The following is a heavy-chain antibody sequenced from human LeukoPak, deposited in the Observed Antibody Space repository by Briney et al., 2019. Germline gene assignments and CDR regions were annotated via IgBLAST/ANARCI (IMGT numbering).Heavy chain of an antibody. V-gene: IGHV4-38-2*01. J-gene: IGHJ4*02. CDR1: GYSISSGDY. CDR3: ARRRVIAVAGSYFDY. CDR2: IYHSGSA. Sequence: PSETLSLTCAVSGYSISSGDYWGWIRQPPGKGLERIGSIYHSGSAYYTPSLKSRVTISVDTSKNQFSLKLNFVTAAKTVVYYCARRRVIAVAGSYFDYWGQGTLVTVSS. D-gene: IGHD6-19*01.